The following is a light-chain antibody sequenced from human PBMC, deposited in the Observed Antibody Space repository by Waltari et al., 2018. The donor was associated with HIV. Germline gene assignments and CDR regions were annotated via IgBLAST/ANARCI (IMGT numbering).Light chain of an antibody. CDR2: DTE. CDR1: TGSVSRNHY. J-gene: IGLJ3*02. V-gene: IGLV7-46*01. Sequence: QVVVTQEPSLSVSPGGTVTVTCASVTGSVSRNHYTHWIQLNPVQAPRTLNYDTEKRHPWTPGRFAGSLIGGRAALMLAGALPDDEADYYCLLSYSGVRVFGGGTKLTV. CDR3: LLSYSGVRV.